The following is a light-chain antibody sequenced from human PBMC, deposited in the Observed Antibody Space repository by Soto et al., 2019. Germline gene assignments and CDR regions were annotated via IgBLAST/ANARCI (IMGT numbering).Light chain of an antibody. V-gene: IGKV1-39*01. CDR1: QSIGNH. CDR3: QQYNNWPRT. CDR2: AAS. J-gene: IGKJ1*01. Sequence: DIQMTQSPSSLSASVGDRVTITCRASQSIGNHLNWYRQKPRKPPDLLIYAASSLHSGVPSRFSGSGSGTDFTLTISSLQSEDFAVYYCQQYNNWPRTFGQGTKVEIK.